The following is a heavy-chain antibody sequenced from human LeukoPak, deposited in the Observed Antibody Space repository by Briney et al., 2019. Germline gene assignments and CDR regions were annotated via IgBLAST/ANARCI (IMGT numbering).Heavy chain of an antibody. V-gene: IGHV4-59*08. D-gene: IGHD3-16*01. J-gene: IGHJ4*02. CDR1: GGSISGYY. Sequence: SETLSLTCTVSGGSISGYYWSWVRKPPGKGLEWIGYIYHSGGTDYNPSLKSRVTISVDTSKNQFSLKLSSVTAADTAVYYCARHSWGGYYYGYWGQGTLVTVSS. CDR2: IYHSGGT. CDR3: ARHSWGGYYYGY.